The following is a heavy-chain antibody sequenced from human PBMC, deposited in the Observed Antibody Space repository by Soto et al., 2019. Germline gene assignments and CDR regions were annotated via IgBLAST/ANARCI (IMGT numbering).Heavy chain of an antibody. J-gene: IGHJ6*02. Sequence: PGGSLRLSCAASGFTFSIYDMSWVRQAPGKGLEWVSGISGSGGSTYYADSVKGRFTISRDNSKDTLDLQMNSLKVEDTAVYYCARRVPGALRNYYYAMDVWGQGTTVTVSS. CDR3: ARRVPGALRNYYYAMDV. D-gene: IGHD2-2*01. CDR2: ISGSGGST. V-gene: IGHV3-23*01. CDR1: GFTFSIYD.